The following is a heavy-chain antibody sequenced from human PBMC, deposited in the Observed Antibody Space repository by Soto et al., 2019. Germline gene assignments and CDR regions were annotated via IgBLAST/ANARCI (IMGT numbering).Heavy chain of an antibody. Sequence: PSQTLSLTCAISGDSVSSNSAAWNWIRQSPSRGLEWLGRTYYRSKWYNDYAVSVKSRITINPDTSKNQFSLQLNSVTPEDTAVYYCARGFYDFWSGPGPMDVWGKGTTVTVSS. CDR3: ARGFYDFWSGPGPMDV. CDR1: GDSVSSNSAA. D-gene: IGHD3-3*01. V-gene: IGHV6-1*01. CDR2: TYYRSKWYN. J-gene: IGHJ6*03.